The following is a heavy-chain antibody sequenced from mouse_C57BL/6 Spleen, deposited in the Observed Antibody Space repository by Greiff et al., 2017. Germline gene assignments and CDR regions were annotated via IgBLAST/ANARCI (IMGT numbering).Heavy chain of an antibody. V-gene: IGHV3-6*01. Sequence: DVQLQASGPGLVNPSQSLSLTCSVTGYSITSGYYWNWIRQFPGNKLEWMGYISYDGSNNYNPSLKNRISITRDTSKNQFFLKLNSVTTEDTATYYCARGDGYYTFDYWGQGTTLTVSS. CDR2: ISYDGSN. J-gene: IGHJ2*01. CDR1: GYSITSGYY. D-gene: IGHD2-3*01. CDR3: ARGDGYYTFDY.